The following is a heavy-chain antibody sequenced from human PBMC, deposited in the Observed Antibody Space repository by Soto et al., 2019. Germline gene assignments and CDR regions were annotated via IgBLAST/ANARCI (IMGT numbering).Heavy chain of an antibody. V-gene: IGHV1-24*01. CDR3: ATDPGGSYSYDSSGVY. CDR2: FDPEDGET. J-gene: IGHJ4*02. D-gene: IGHD3-22*01. CDR1: GYTLTELS. Sequence: ASVKVSCKVSGYTLTELSMHWVRQAPGKGLEWMGGFDPEDGETIYAQKFQGRVTMTVDTSTDTAYMELSSLRSEDTAVYYCATDPGGSYSYDSSGVYWGQGTLVTVSS.